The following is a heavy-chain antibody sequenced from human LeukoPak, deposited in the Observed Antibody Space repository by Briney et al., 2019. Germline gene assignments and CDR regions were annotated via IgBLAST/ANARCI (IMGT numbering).Heavy chain of an antibody. J-gene: IGHJ4*02. CDR3: ARGPRYDSSGYTFDY. V-gene: IGHV4-34*01. D-gene: IGHD3-22*01. CDR2: INHSGST. Sequence: SETLSLTCAVYGGSFSGYYWSWIRQPPGKGLEWIGEINHSGSTNYNPSLKSRVTISVDTSKNQFSLKLSSVTAADTAVYYCARGPRYDSSGYTFDYWDQGTLVTVSS. CDR1: GGSFSGYY.